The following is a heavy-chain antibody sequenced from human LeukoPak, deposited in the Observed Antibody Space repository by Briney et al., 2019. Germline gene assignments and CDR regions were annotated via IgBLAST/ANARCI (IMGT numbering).Heavy chain of an antibody. J-gene: IGHJ5*02. Sequence: SQTLSLTCTVPGGSINSGSYYWNWIRQPAGKGLEWIGRIYTSGSTNYNPSLKSRVTISVDTSKNQFSLKLSSVTAADTAVYYCARVYYDSSGYFNWFDPWGQGTLVTVSS. CDR3: ARVYYDSSGYFNWFDP. CDR2: IYTSGST. D-gene: IGHD3-22*01. V-gene: IGHV4-61*02. CDR1: GGSINSGSYY.